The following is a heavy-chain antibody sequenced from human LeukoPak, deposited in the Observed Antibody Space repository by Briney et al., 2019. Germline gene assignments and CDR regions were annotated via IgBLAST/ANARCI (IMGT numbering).Heavy chain of an antibody. CDR3: ARHRYSSSNFDY. D-gene: IGHD6-6*01. V-gene: IGHV4-4*09. CDR2: IYTSGST. J-gene: IGHJ4*02. CDR1: GGSISSYY. Sequence: SETLSLTCTVSGGSISSYYSSSIRQPPGKGLEWIGYIYTSGSTNYNPSLKSRVTISVDTSKNQFSLKLSSVTAADTAVYYCARHRYSSSNFDYWGQGTLVTVSS.